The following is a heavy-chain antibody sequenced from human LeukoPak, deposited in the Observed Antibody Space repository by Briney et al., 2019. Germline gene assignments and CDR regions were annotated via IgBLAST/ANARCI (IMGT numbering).Heavy chain of an antibody. CDR1: GDSVSSNSAA. CDR2: TYYRSKWYN. D-gene: IGHD3-10*01. J-gene: IGHJ6*03. V-gene: IGHV6-1*01. Sequence: SQTLSLTCAISGDSVSSNSAAWNWIRQSPSRGLEWLGRTYYRSKWYNDYAVSVKSRITINPDTSKNQFSLQLNSVTPEDTAVYYCARDSPMVRGVKNYYYYYMDVWGKGTMVTVSS. CDR3: ARDSPMVRGVKNYYYYYMDV.